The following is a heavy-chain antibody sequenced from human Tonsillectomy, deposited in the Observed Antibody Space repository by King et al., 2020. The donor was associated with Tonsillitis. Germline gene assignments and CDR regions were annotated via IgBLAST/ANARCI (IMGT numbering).Heavy chain of an antibody. CDR1: GFALDSGGEA. V-gene: IGHV2-5*01. CDR3: ATAFETGFGLYWGLNN. J-gene: IGHJ4*02. D-gene: IGHD2-15*01. Sequence: ITLKESGPTLVKPTQTLTLTCSFSGFALDSGGEAVAWIRQPPGKALEWLALLYWNDDERYSPSLKSRLTITKDTSRSQVVLTMTNMDHVDTATYYCATAFETGFGLYWGLNNGGKETL. CDR2: LYWNDDE.